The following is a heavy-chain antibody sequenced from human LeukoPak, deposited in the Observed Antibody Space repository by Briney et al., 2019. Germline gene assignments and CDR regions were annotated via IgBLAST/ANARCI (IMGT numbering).Heavy chain of an antibody. CDR1: GASFSNYY. J-gene: IGHJ5*02. D-gene: IGHD3-10*01. Sequence: PSETLSLTCAVYGASFSNYYWSWIRQPPGKGLEWIGETDHSGSTKCNPSLKGRVTISLDTSKNQFSLDLTSVTAACTGVGSYNWFDPWSQGTLVTVSS. V-gene: IGHV4-34*01. CDR3: NWFDP. CDR2: TDHSGST.